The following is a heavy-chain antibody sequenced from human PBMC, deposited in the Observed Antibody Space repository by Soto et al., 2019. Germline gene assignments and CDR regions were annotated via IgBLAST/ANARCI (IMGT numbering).Heavy chain of an antibody. CDR1: GGSFGGYY. D-gene: IGHD3-3*01. Sequence: PSETLSLTCAVYGGSFGGYYWSWIRQPPGKGLEWIGEINHSGSTNYNPSLKSRVTISVDTSKNQFSLKLSSVTAADTAVYYCASQIRFLEGGMDVWGQGTTVTVSS. CDR2: INHSGST. V-gene: IGHV4-34*01. J-gene: IGHJ6*02. CDR3: ASQIRFLEGGMDV.